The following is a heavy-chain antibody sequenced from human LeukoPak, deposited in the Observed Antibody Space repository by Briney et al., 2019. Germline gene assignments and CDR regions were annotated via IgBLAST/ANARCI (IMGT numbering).Heavy chain of an antibody. Sequence: GGSLRLSCAASGFTFSSYAMSWVRQAPGKGLEWVSATSGSGGTTYYADSVKGRFTISGDNSKNTLFLQMNSLRAEDTAVYFCAKDLYVWGNGFDYWGQGTLVTVSS. J-gene: IGHJ4*02. CDR2: TSGSGGTT. CDR1: GFTFSSYA. D-gene: IGHD3-16*01. CDR3: AKDLYVWGNGFDY. V-gene: IGHV3-23*01.